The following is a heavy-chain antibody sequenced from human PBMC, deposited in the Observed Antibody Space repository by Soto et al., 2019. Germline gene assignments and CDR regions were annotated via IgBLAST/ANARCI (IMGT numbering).Heavy chain of an antibody. D-gene: IGHD6-19*01. Sequence: EEQLLESGGGLVQPGGSLRLSCAASGFAFSTYAMSWVRQAPGKGLEWVSAISGSGGSTYYADSVRGRFTVSRDNPKNTLYLQINSLRAEDTAVYYCAKDIWMAVAGTCYWGQGTLVTVSS. CDR2: ISGSGGST. CDR1: GFAFSTYA. CDR3: AKDIWMAVAGTCY. J-gene: IGHJ4*02. V-gene: IGHV3-23*01.